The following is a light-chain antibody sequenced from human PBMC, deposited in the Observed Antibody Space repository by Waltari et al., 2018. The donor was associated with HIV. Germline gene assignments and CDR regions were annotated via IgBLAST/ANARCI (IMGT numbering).Light chain of an antibody. V-gene: IGLV1-40*01. CDR3: QSYDSSLSAWV. Sequence: QPVLTQPPSVSGATVMAVTVSYTASGTKTGPGHDQHWYQQLPGTAPKPLIYGNINRPSGVPDRFSASKSGTSASLAITGLQPEDEADYYCQSYDSSLSAWVFGGGTKLTVL. J-gene: IGLJ3*02. CDR1: GTKTGPGHD. CDR2: GNI.